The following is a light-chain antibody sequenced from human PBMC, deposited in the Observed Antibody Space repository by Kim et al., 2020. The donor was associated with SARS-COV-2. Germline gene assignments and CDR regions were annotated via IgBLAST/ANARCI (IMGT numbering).Light chain of an antibody. J-gene: IGKJ4*01. Sequence: LSPGESATLSCRASQSVRSYLAWYQQKPGQAPRLVIYDVSNRATGIPARFSGSGSGTDFTLTISSLEPEDFAVYYCQQRSSWPLTFGGGTKVEIK. V-gene: IGKV3-11*01. CDR3: QQRSSWPLT. CDR2: DVS. CDR1: QSVRSY.